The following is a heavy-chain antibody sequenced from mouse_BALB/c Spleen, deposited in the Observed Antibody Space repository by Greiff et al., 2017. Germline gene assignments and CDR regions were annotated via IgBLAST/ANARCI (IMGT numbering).Heavy chain of an antibody. Sequence: EVKLQESGPGLVKPSQSLSLTCTVTGYSITSDYAWNWIRQFPGNKLEWMGYISYSGSTSYNPSLKSRISITRDTSKNQFFLQLNSVTTEDTATYYCAEGVYGSNFDYWGQGTTLTVSS. V-gene: IGHV3-2*02. D-gene: IGHD1-1*01. J-gene: IGHJ2*01. CDR2: ISYSGST. CDR1: GYSITSDYA. CDR3: AEGVYGSNFDY.